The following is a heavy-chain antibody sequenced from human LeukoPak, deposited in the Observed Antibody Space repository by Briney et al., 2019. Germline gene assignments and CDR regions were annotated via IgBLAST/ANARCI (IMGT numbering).Heavy chain of an antibody. V-gene: IGHV3-23*01. J-gene: IGHJ4*02. CDR2: ISYSGGST. Sequence: GGSLRLSCTASGFTFSNYAMSWVRQAPGKGLEWVSGISYSGGSTNHADSVKGRFTISRDNSKNTLYLQLNSLRSEDAAVYYCAKDRFPGSGYGYFDYWGQGTLVTVSS. D-gene: IGHD3-22*01. CDR3: AKDRFPGSGYGYFDY. CDR1: GFTFSNYA.